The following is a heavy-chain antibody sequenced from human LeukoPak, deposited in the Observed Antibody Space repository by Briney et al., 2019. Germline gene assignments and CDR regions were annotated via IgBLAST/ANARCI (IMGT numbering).Heavy chain of an antibody. CDR2: IYHSGST. V-gene: IGHV4-38-2*02. D-gene: IGHD3-16*02. CDR3: ARVADIVFDY. Sequence: SETLSLTCTVSGYSISSGYYWGWIRQPPGKGLEWIGSIYHSGSTYYNPSLKSRVTISVDTSKNQFSLKLSSVTAADTAVYYCARVADIVFDYWGQGTLVTVSA. CDR1: GYSISSGYY. J-gene: IGHJ4*02.